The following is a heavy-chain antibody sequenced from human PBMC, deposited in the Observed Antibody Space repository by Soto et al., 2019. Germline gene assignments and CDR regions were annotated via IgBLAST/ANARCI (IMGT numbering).Heavy chain of an antibody. J-gene: IGHJ6*02. CDR2: VSGSGGST. Sequence: EVQLLESGGGLVQPGGSLRLSCAVSGFTFSNYAMSWVRQTPGKGLEWVSSVSGSGGSTYYADSVKGRFTISRDNSKNTLYLQMNSLRVEDTAVDYCAKDLAGASHYGMDVWGQGITVTVSS. V-gene: IGHV3-23*01. D-gene: IGHD3-10*01. CDR1: GFTFSNYA. CDR3: AKDLAGASHYGMDV.